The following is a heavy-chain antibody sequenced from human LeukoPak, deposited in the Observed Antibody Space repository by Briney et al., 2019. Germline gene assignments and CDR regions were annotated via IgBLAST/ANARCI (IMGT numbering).Heavy chain of an antibody. CDR3: ASGKYYDSSGYLPTGWFDP. CDR1: GGSISSGDYY. V-gene: IGHV4-30-4*01. CDR2: IYYSGST. J-gene: IGHJ5*02. Sequence: SQTLSLTCTVSGGSISSGDYYWSWIRQPPGTGLEWIGYIYYSGSTYYNPSLKSRVTISVDTSKNQFSLKLSSVTAADTAVYYCASGKYYDSSGYLPTGWFDPWGQGTLVTVPS. D-gene: IGHD3-22*01.